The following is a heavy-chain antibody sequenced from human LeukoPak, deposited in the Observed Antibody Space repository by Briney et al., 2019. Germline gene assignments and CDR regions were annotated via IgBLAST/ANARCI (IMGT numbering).Heavy chain of an antibody. CDR3: TRATGSFYGLGY. D-gene: IGHD1-26*01. J-gene: IGHJ4*02. Sequence: GGFLRLSCAASGFTFSSYWMHWVRQAPGKGLLWVSRINSDGSVTTYADSVKGRFTISRDNAKNTLYLQMNSLRAEDTAVYYCTRATGSFYGLGYWGQGTLVTVSS. V-gene: IGHV3-74*01. CDR1: GFTFSSYW. CDR2: INSDGSVT.